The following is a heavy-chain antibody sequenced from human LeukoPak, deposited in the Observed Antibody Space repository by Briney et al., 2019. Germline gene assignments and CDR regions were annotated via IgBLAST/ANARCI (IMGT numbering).Heavy chain of an antibody. J-gene: IGHJ4*02. CDR2: IYYSGST. Sequence: SETLSLTCTVSGGSISSSSYYWGWIRQPPGKGLEWIGSIYYSGSTYYNPSLKSRVTISVDTSKNQFSLKLSSVTAADTAVYYCARVYDFWSGYPTYFDYWGQGILVTVSS. V-gene: IGHV4-39*07. D-gene: IGHD3-3*01. CDR1: GGSISSSSYY. CDR3: ARVYDFWSGYPTYFDY.